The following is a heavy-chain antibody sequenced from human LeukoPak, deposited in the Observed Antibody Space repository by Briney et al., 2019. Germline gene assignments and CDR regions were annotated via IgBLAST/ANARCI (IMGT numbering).Heavy chain of an antibody. CDR1: GYTFTGYY. CDR3: ARVAVTGCDNWFDP. D-gene: IGHD3-9*01. CDR2: INPNSGGT. J-gene: IGHJ5*02. Sequence: GASVKVSCKASGYTFTGYYMHWVRQAPGQGLEWMGWINPNSGGTNYAQKFQGRVTMTRDTSISTAYMELSRLRSDDTAVYYCARVAVTGCDNWFDPWGQGTLVTVSS. V-gene: IGHV1-2*02.